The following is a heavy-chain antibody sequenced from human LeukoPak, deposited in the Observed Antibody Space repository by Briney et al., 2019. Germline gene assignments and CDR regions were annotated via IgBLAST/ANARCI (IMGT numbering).Heavy chain of an antibody. CDR3: ARGRYYYDSSGYQPPFFDY. CDR2: ISYDGSNK. D-gene: IGHD3-22*01. CDR1: GFTFSSYA. J-gene: IGHJ4*02. V-gene: IGHV3-30-3*01. Sequence: GGSLRLSCAASGFTFSSYAMHWVRQAPGKGLEWVAVISYDGSNKYYADSVKGRFTISRDNSKNTLYLQMNSLRAEDTAVYYCARGRYYYDSSGYQPPFFDYWGQGTPVTVSS.